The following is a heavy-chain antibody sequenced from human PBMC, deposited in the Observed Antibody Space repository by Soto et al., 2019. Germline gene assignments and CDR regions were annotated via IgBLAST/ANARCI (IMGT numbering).Heavy chain of an antibody. CDR3: ARDPGSPQHYFAY. CDR1: GFTFSSYG. J-gene: IGHJ4*02. D-gene: IGHD6-13*01. V-gene: IGHV3-33*01. Sequence: PGGSLRLSCAASGFTFSSYGMHWVRQAPGKGLEWVAVIWYDGSNKYYADSVKGRFTISRDNSKNTLYLQMNSLRAEDTAVYYCARDPGSPQHYFAYWGQGTLVTVSP. CDR2: IWYDGSNK.